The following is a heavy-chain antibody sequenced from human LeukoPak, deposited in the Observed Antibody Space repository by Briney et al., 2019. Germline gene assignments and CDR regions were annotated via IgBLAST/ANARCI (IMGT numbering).Heavy chain of an antibody. D-gene: IGHD2-2*01. V-gene: IGHV4-59*12. CDR1: GGSISSYY. CDR3: TREDSIVVVPAAKDYCYMDV. J-gene: IGHJ6*03. Sequence: SETLSLTCTVSGGSISSYYWSWIRQPPGKGLEWIGYIYYSGSTNYNPSLKSRVTISVDTSKNQFSLKLSSVTAADTAVYYCTREDSIVVVPAAKDYCYMDVWGKGTTVTVSS. CDR2: IYYSGST.